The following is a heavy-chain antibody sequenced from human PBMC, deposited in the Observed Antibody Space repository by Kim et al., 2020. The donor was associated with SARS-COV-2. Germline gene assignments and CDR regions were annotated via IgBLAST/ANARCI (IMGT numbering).Heavy chain of an antibody. CDR3: ARQHPMSRLRQLDY. V-gene: IGHV5-51*01. Sequence: GESLKISCKGSGYSFTSYWIGWVRQMPGKGLEWMGIIFPHDSDTRYSPSFQGQVTLSVDKSITTAYLQWSSLKASDTAMYYCARQHPMSRLRQLDYWGQGTLVTVSS. CDR2: IFPHDSDT. CDR1: GYSFTSYW. D-gene: IGHD4-17*01. J-gene: IGHJ4*02.